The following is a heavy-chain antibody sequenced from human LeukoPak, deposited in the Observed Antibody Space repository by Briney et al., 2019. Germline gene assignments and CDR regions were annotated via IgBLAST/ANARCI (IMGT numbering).Heavy chain of an antibody. D-gene: IGHD6-19*01. CDR2: ISNEESTT. V-gene: IGHV3-74*01. Sequence: GGSLRLSCAPSGFSFRNHWTHWVRHAPGKGLVWVSRISNEESTTTYADSVKGRFTTSRDNAKKTLYLQMNSLRAEDTAVYYCANQGRAGSGRLDFQHWGQGTMVTVSS. CDR3: ANQGRAGSGRLDFQH. J-gene: IGHJ1*01. CDR1: GFSFRNHW.